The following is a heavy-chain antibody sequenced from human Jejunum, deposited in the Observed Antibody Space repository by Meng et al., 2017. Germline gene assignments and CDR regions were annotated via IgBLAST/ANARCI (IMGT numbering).Heavy chain of an antibody. CDR2: IFYSGTA. CDR1: GGSLYGADYY. J-gene: IGHJ4*02. D-gene: IGHD3-22*01. V-gene: IGHV4-30-4*01. Sequence: QVQLQESVPGLVKHSQTLSLTCPVAGGSLYGADYYWRWVRQPPGKGLEWIGDIFYSGTAHYNPSLKSRVFMSVDTSKNQFSLKLISVTAADTAVYYCARTMTDFYDSSGYSHFDYWGQGTLVTVSS. CDR3: ARTMTDFYDSSGYSHFDY.